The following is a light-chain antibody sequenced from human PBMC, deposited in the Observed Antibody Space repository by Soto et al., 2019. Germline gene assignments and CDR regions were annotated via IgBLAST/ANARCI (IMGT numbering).Light chain of an antibody. V-gene: IGLV2-11*01. CDR2: DVR. CDR1: NSDVGGYDY. Sequence: QSALTQPRSVSGSPGQSVTISCTGTNSDVGGYDYVSWFQHSPGKAPKLILHDVRERPSGVPDRFSGSRSGNTASLTISGLQPEDEADYYCCSYAGTYTFAVFGGGTKVTVL. J-gene: IGLJ1*01. CDR3: CSYAGTYTFAV.